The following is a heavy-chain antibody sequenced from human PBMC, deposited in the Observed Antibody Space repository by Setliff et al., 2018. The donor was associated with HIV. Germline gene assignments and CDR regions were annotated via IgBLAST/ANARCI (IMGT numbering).Heavy chain of an antibody. D-gene: IGHD3-22*01. CDR2: IIPIFGTT. CDR1: GGTFSSYA. J-gene: IGHJ5*02. Sequence: SVKVSCKASGGTFSSYAISWVRQAPGQGLEWMGGIIPIFGTTNYAQKFQGRVTITTDKSTSTTYMEVSSLRSEDTAVYYCARERPGDHYESTGYQLADWFDPWGQGTLVTVSS. CDR3: ARERPGDHYESTGYQLADWFDP. V-gene: IGHV1-69*05.